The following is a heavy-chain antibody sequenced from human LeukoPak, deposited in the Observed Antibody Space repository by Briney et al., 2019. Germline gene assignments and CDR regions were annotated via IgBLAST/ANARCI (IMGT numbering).Heavy chain of an antibody. D-gene: IGHD5-18*01. CDR1: GGSIFTYN. J-gene: IGHJ4*02. CDR2: IYYSGST. V-gene: IGHV4-59*01. CDR3: AGDGAYRSGYTGFDY. Sequence: SETLSLTCTVSGGSIFTYNWSWIRQPPGKGLEWIGYIYYSGSTNYNPSLQSRVTISLDTSKNQFSLKLNSVTAADTAVYYCAGDGAYRSGYTGFDYWGQGTLVTVSS.